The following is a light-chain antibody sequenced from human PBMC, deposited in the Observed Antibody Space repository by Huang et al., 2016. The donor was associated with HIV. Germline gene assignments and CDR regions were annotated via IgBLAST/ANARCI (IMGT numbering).Light chain of an antibody. CDR2: GAS. J-gene: IGKJ1*01. Sequence: VLLTQSPGTLSLSPGERATLSCRASQYVSIRYLAWYQQKPGQAPRVRIYGASRRATGIPDRFSGSGSGTDFTLSISRVEPEDFAVYYCQQYGSSLPWTFGQGTKVETK. V-gene: IGKV3-20*01. CDR3: QQYGSSLPWT. CDR1: QYVSIRY.